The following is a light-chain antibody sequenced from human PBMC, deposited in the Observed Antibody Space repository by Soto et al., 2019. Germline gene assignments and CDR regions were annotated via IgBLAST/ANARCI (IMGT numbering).Light chain of an antibody. CDR1: SPNIGSNN. V-gene: IGLV1-44*01. J-gene: IGLJ1*01. CDR3: AAWDGSLSSYV. Sequence: QSVLTQPPSASGTPGQRVTISCSGSSPNIGSNNVNWFQQLPGTAPKLLIHSNNQRPSGVPDRFSGSKSGTSAFLAISGLQSEDEADYYCAAWDGSLSSYVFGTRTKVTVL. CDR2: SNN.